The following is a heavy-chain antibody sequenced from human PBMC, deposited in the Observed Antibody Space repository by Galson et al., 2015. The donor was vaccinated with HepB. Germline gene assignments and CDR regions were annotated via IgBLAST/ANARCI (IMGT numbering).Heavy chain of an antibody. V-gene: IGHV5-10-1*01. D-gene: IGHD3-22*01. Sequence: QSGAEVKKPEESLRISCKGSGYSFTSYWISWVRQMPGKGLEWMGRIDPSDSYTNYSPSFQGHVTISADKSISTAYLQWSSLKASDTAMYYCARQYYDSSFPLNRAFDIWGQGTMVTVSS. CDR2: IDPSDSYT. CDR1: GYSFTSYW. CDR3: ARQYYDSSFPLNRAFDI. J-gene: IGHJ3*02.